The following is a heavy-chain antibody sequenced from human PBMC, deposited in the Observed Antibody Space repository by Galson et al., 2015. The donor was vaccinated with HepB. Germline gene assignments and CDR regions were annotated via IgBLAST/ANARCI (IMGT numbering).Heavy chain of an antibody. Sequence: SLRLSCAASGFTFSSYAMHWVRQAPGKGLEWVAVISYDGSNKYYADSVKGRFTISRDNSKNTLYLQMNSLRAEDTAVYYCASGLQWLVYWGQGTLVTVSS. J-gene: IGHJ4*02. V-gene: IGHV3-30*04. CDR1: GFTFSSYA. CDR3: ASGLQWLVY. CDR2: ISYDGSNK. D-gene: IGHD6-19*01.